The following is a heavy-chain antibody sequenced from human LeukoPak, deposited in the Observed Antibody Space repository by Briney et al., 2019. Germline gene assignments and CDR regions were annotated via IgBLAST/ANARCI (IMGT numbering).Heavy chain of an antibody. J-gene: IGHJ4*02. Sequence: GGSLRLSCAASGFTFSSYAMSWVRQAPGKGLEWVSAISGSGGSTYYADSVKGRFTISRDNSKNTLYLQMNSLRAEDTAVYYCATGILRELLGGFDYWGQGTLVTVSS. CDR2: ISGSGGST. D-gene: IGHD1-26*01. CDR1: GFTFSSYA. CDR3: ATGILRELLGGFDY. V-gene: IGHV3-23*01.